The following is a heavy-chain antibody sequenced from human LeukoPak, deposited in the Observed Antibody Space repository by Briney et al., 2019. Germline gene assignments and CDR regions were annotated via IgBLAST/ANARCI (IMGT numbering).Heavy chain of an antibody. D-gene: IGHD3-10*01. CDR3: ARDVWFGDRYYGMDV. CDR1: TYSITSDFY. V-gene: IGHV4-38-2*02. J-gene: IGHJ6*02. Sequence: SETLSLTCTVSTYSITSDFYWGWVRQPPGKGLEWIGNIYQTGSTYYNPSLTSRVTMSLDTSKNQFSLKLSSVTAADTAVYYCARDVWFGDRYYGMDVWGQGTTVTVSS. CDR2: IYQTGST.